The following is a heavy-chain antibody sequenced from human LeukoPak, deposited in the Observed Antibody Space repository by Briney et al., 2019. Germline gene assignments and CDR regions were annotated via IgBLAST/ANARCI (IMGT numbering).Heavy chain of an antibody. CDR1: GYTFTGYY. CDR3: ARLASVPG. CDR2: IHPNSGGT. D-gene: IGHD6-19*01. V-gene: IGHV1-2*02. J-gene: IGHJ1*01. Sequence: GASVKVSCKASGYTFTGYYLHWVRQAPGQGLEWMGWIHPNSGGTNYAQKLQGRVTKTRDTSISTAYMELSSLRSDDTAVYFCARLASVPGWGQGTLVTVSS.